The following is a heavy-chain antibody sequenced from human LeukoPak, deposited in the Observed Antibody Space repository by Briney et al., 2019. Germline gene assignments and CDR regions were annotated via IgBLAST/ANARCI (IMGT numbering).Heavy chain of an antibody. CDR3: ARKHLQTPFVFLDV. CDR2: IGTTDGST. V-gene: IGHV3-23*01. D-gene: IGHD2/OR15-2a*01. J-gene: IGHJ6*02. Sequence: GGSLRLSCAASGFSFSGYAMSWVRQAPGKGLGWDSHIGTTDGSTFYADSVKGRFTISRDNSKNTLYLQMNSLRAEDTAVYFCARKHLQTPFVFLDVWGQGTTVTVSS. CDR1: GFSFSGYA.